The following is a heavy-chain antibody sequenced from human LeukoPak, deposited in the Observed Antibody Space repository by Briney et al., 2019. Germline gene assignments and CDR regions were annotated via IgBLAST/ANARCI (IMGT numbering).Heavy chain of an antibody. D-gene: IGHD6-13*01. CDR3: ARLGYSSSWYYFDY. V-gene: IGHV4-59*08. CDR1: GGSITSYH. Sequence: SETLSLTCTVSGGSITSYHWSWIRQPPGKGLEWIGYISYSGSTNYNPSLKSRVTISVDTSKNQFSLKLSSVTAADTAVYYCARLGYSSSWYYFDYWGQGTLVTVSS. J-gene: IGHJ4*02. CDR2: ISYSGST.